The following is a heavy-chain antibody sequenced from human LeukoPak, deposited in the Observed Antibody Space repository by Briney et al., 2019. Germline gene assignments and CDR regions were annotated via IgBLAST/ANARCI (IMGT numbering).Heavy chain of an antibody. CDR2: ISPSGGIT. D-gene: IGHD3-22*01. CDR1: GFTFSSYW. J-gene: IGHJ3*01. Sequence: GGSLRLSCAASGFTFSSYWMSWVRQAPGKGLEWVSGISPSGGITYYTDSVKGRFTISRDNSKNTLYLQMNSLRAEDTAVYYCAKGETYYYDSSGCPLWGQGTMVTVSS. V-gene: IGHV3-23*01. CDR3: AKGETYYYDSSGCPL.